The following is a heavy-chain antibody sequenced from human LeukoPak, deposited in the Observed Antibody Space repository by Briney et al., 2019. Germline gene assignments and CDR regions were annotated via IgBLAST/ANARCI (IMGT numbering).Heavy chain of an antibody. CDR3: ARGDPRLRLLGY. J-gene: IGHJ4*02. V-gene: IGHV1-8*03. D-gene: IGHD5-12*01. Sequence: ASVKVSCKASGYMFTSYDINWVRQATGQGLEWMGWMNPNNGNTGFAQKFQGRVTITRNTSISTAYMELTTLTFDDTAVYYCARGDPRLRLLGYWGQGTPVTVSS. CDR2: MNPNNGNT. CDR1: GYMFTSYD.